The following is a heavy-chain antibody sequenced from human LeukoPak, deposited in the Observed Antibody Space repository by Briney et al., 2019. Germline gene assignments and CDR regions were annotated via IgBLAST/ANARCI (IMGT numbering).Heavy chain of an antibody. Sequence: GGSLRLSCAASGFTFDDYGMSWVRQAPGKGLEWVSGINWNGGSTGYADSVKGRFTISRDNAKNSLFLQMNSLRAEDTAVYYCARSGTTYYYDSGSRIWGQGTMVTVSS. D-gene: IGHD3-22*01. CDR1: GFTFDDYG. V-gene: IGHV3-20*04. CDR2: INWNGGST. J-gene: IGHJ3*02. CDR3: ARSGTTYYYDSGSRI.